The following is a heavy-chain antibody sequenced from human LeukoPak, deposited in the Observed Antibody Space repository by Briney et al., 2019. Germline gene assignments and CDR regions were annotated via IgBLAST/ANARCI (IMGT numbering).Heavy chain of an antibody. V-gene: IGHV3-53*05. CDR1: GFTVSSNH. CDR3: AKVSLVMTNDAFDI. Sequence: LGGSLRLSCAASGFTVSSNHMSWVRQTPGKGLEWVSTIYSGGSIYYADSVKGRFTISRDNSKNTLYLQMNSLRAEDTAVYYCAKVSLVMTNDAFDIWGQGTMVTVSS. J-gene: IGHJ3*02. CDR2: IYSGGSI. D-gene: IGHD3-16*01.